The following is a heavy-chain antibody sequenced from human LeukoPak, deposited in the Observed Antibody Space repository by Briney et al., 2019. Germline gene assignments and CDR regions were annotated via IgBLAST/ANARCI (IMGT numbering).Heavy chain of an antibody. Sequence: SETLSLTCTVSGGSISSYYWSWIRQPPGKGLEWLGHIYYSGRTKYNPSLKSRVTISVDTSKNQFSLKLSSVTAADTAVYYCARVASSTSLLASTYYYSYYMDLWGKGTTVTISS. CDR2: IYYSGRT. J-gene: IGHJ6*03. CDR1: GGSISSYY. V-gene: IGHV4-59*01. CDR3: ARVASSTSLLASTYYYSYYMDL. D-gene: IGHD1-26*01.